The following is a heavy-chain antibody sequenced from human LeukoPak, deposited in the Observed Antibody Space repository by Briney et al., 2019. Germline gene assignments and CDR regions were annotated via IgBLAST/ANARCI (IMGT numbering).Heavy chain of an antibody. CDR3: VREASGVSSSAFDV. V-gene: IGHV3-30*02. CDR1: GFTFSSYG. D-gene: IGHD1-26*01. Sequence: PGGSLRLSCAASGFTFSSYGMHWVRQAPGKGLEWVAFIRYDGSNKYYADSVKGRFTISRDNAKNTLYMQMNSLRVDDTAVYYCVREASGVSSSAFDVWGQGTMVTVSS. J-gene: IGHJ3*01. CDR2: IRYDGSNK.